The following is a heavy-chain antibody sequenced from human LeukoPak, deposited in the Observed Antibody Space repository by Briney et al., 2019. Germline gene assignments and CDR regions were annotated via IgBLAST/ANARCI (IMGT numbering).Heavy chain of an antibody. J-gene: IGHJ4*02. D-gene: IGHD6-13*01. CDR1: GYTFTGFY. CDR2: IIPGVGSA. V-gene: IGHV1-46*04. CDR3: ASGRAVYSSSWTNFDY. Sequence: ASVKVSCKASGYTFTGFYMHWVRQAPGGGLGWVGIIIPGVGSARYAQKLQGRVTMTRETTTSRVYMELSSLRSEDTAVYYCASGRAVYSSSWTNFDYWGQGTLVTVSS.